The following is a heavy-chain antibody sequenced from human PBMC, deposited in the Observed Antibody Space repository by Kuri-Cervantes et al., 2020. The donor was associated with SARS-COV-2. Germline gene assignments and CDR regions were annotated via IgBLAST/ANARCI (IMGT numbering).Heavy chain of an antibody. J-gene: IGHJ4*02. Sequence: GESLKISCAASGFTVSSNYMSWVRQAPGKGLEWVSVIYSGGSTYYADSVKGRFTISRDNSKNTLYLQMNSLRAEDTAVYYCAKRGLRGGYYFDYWGQGTLVTVSS. CDR3: AKRGLRGGYYFDY. D-gene: IGHD4-17*01. V-gene: IGHV3-53*01. CDR1: GFTVSSNY. CDR2: IYSGGST.